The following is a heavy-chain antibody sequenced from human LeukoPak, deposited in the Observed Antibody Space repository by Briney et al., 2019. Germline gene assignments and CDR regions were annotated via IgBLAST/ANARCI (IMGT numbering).Heavy chain of an antibody. Sequence: QPGGSLRLSCAGSGFNFRDHWMSWLRQAPGKGPEWVAHIKPDGSEEYYVDSVKGRFIISRDDARNSLSLQMNSLRAEDTAVYYCAGSFGDVKNFWGQGTLVTVSS. CDR2: IKPDGSEE. D-gene: IGHD3-10*01. J-gene: IGHJ4*01. CDR1: GFNFRDHW. CDR3: AGSFGDVKNF. V-gene: IGHV3-7*01.